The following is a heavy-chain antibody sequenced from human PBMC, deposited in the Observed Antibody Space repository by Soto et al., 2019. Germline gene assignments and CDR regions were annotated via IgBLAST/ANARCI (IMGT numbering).Heavy chain of an antibody. Sequence: SETLSLTCTVSGGSISSYYWSWIRQPPGKGLEWIGYIYYSGSTNYNPSLKSRVTISVDTSKNQFSLKLSSVTAADTAVYYCARDARAAGLDYWGQGTLVTVPQ. J-gene: IGHJ4*02. CDR1: GGSISSYY. CDR3: ARDARAAGLDY. CDR2: IYYSGST. V-gene: IGHV4-59*01. D-gene: IGHD6-13*01.